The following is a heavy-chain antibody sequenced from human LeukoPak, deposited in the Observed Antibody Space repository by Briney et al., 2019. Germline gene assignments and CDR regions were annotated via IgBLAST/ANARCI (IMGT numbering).Heavy chain of an antibody. CDR3: ARVVAAAGDFDY. CDR2: INPNSGGT. D-gene: IGHD6-13*01. J-gene: IGHJ4*02. CDR1: GYTFTGYY. V-gene: IGHV1-2*02. Sequence: ASVKVSCKASGYTFTGYYMHWVRQAPGQGLEWMGWINPNSGGTNYAQKLQGRVTMTTDTSTSTAYMELRSLRSDDTAVYYCARVVAAAGDFDYWGQGTLVTVSS.